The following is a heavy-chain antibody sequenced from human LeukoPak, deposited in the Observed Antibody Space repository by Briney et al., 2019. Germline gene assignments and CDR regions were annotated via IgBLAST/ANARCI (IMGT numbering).Heavy chain of an antibody. CDR3: ATKQWLAPPPDS. J-gene: IGHJ4*02. CDR2: INTDGTVT. V-gene: IGHV3-74*01. CDR1: GFTFSRYW. D-gene: IGHD6-19*01. Sequence: GGSLRLSCAASGFTFSRYWMLWVRQAPGKGVESVSRINTDGTVTTYADSVKGRFTVSRDNADNTMFLQMNSVRDEDTAVYYCATKQWLAPPPDSWGQGTPVTVSS.